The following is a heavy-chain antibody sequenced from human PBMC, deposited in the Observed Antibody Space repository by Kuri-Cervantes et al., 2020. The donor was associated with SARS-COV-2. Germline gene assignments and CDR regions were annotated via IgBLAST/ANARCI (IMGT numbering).Heavy chain of an antibody. CDR1: GFTFSSYA. Sequence: GESLKISCAASGFTFSSYAMSWVRQAPGKGLEWVSAISGSGGSTYYADSVKGRFTISRDNSKNTLYLQMNSLRAEDTAVYYCAKDLGASIAARLGAFDIWGQGTMVTVSS. CDR3: AKDLGASIAARLGAFDI. V-gene: IGHV3-23*01. CDR2: ISGSGGST. D-gene: IGHD6-6*01. J-gene: IGHJ3*02.